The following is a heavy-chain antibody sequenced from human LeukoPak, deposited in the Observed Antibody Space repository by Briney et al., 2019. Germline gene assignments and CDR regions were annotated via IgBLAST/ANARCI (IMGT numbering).Heavy chain of an antibody. V-gene: IGHV1-46*01. CDR2: INPSGGST. D-gene: IGHD1-26*01. CDR1: GYTFSSYY. CDR3: ARGEASYGSGSYYLIDP. Sequence: ASVKVSCKASGYTFSSYYMHWVRQAPGQGLEWMGIINPSGGSTSYAQKFQGRVTMTGDMSTSTVYMELSSLRSEDTAVYYCARGEASYGSGSYYLIDPWGQGTLVTVSS. J-gene: IGHJ5*02.